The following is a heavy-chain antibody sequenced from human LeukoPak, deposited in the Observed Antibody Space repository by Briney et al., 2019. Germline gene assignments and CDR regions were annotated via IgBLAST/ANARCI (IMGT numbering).Heavy chain of an antibody. CDR3: ARTDGDSFYWYFDL. CDR1: GGSISSYY. Sequence: PSETLSLTCTVSGGSISSYYWSWIRQPPGKGLEWIGYIYYSGSTNYNPSLKSRVTISVDTSKNQFSLKLSSVTAADTAVYYCARTDGDSFYWYFDLWGRGTLVTVSS. V-gene: IGHV4-59*08. D-gene: IGHD4-17*01. CDR2: IYYSGST. J-gene: IGHJ2*01.